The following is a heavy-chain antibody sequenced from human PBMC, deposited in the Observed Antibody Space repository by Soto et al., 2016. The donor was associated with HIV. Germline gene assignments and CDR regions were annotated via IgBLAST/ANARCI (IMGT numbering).Heavy chain of an antibody. CDR3: VRDLMIGDSIRPTRDY. V-gene: IGHV3-74*01. J-gene: IGHJ4*02. CDR2: INNDGSGA. Sequence: EAQLVESGGGLVQPGRSLRLSCAASGFTFRMYWMHWVRQIPGKGLMWISHINNDGSGANYADSVKGRFTVSRDNAKNTLYLQMKSLGVEDTAVYYCVRDLMIGDSIRPTRDYWGQGTLVTVSS. CDR1: GFTFRMYW. D-gene: IGHD3-22*01.